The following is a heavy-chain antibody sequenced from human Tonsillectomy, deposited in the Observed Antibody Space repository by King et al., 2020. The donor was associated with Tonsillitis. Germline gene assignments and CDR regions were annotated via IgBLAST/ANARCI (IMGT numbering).Heavy chain of an antibody. CDR2: ISGSGGST. Sequence: QLVQSGGGLVQPGGSLRLSCAASGFTFSSYAMSWVRQAPGKGLEWVSAISGSGGSTYYADSVKGRFTISRDNSKNTLYLQMNSLRAEDTAVYYCAKDSLGPSMWIQLWSTNNWFDPWGQGTLVTVSS. J-gene: IGHJ5*02. CDR1: GFTFSSYA. V-gene: IGHV3-23*04. CDR3: AKDSLGPSMWIQLWSTNNWFDP. D-gene: IGHD5-18*01.